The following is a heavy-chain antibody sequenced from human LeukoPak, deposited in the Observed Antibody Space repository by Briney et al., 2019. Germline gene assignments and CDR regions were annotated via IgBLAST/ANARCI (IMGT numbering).Heavy chain of an antibody. CDR2: IYTSGST. CDR1: GGSISSHY. J-gene: IGHJ3*02. Sequence: PSETLSLTCTVSGGSISSHYWSWIRQPAGKGLEWIGRIYTSGSTNYNPSLKSRVTMSVDTSKNQFSLKLSSVTAADTAVYYCARPGYSYGKRGAFDIWGQGTMVTVSS. D-gene: IGHD5-18*01. CDR3: ARPGYSYGKRGAFDI. V-gene: IGHV4-4*07.